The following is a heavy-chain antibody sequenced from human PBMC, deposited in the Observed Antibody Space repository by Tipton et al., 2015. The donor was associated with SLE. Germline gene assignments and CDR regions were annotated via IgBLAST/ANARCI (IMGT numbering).Heavy chain of an antibody. CDR1: GFILNYYS. V-gene: IGHV3-48*01. Sequence: SLRLSCVASGFILNYYSMNWVRQAPGKGLEWLSYIDDGGRSKFYAESVKGRFTISRDSSKNSVFLQMNSLRAEDTAVYYCARDGDYSGSHWYFDLWGRGTLVTVSS. CDR3: ARDGDYSGSHWYFDL. J-gene: IGHJ2*01. CDR2: IDDGGRSK. D-gene: IGHD1-26*01.